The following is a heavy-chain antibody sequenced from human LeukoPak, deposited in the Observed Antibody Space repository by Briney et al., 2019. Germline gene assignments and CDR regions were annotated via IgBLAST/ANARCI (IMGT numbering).Heavy chain of an antibody. CDR1: GFTFSSYS. V-gene: IGHV3-21*01. J-gene: IGHJ4*02. D-gene: IGHD5-12*01. Sequence: PGGSLRLSCAASGFTFSSYSMNWVRQAPGKGLEWVSSISSSSSYIYYADSVKGRFTISRDNAKNSLYLQMNSLRAEDTAVYYCARAVGYSGFSDYWGQGTLVTVSS. CDR3: ARAVGYSGFSDY. CDR2: ISSSSSYI.